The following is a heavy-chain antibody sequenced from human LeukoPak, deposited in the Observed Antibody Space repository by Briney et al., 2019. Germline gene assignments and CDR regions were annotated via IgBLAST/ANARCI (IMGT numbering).Heavy chain of an antibody. CDR1: GGSFSGYY. CDR3: ASKTSGYFGYDFDY. Sequence: SETLSLTCAVYGGSFSGYYWSWIRQPPGKGLEWIGEINHSGSTNYNPSLKSRVTISVDTSKNQFSLKLSSVTAADTAVYYCASKTSGYFGYDFDYWGQGTLVTVSS. V-gene: IGHV4-34*01. J-gene: IGHJ4*02. CDR2: INHSGST. D-gene: IGHD3-3*01.